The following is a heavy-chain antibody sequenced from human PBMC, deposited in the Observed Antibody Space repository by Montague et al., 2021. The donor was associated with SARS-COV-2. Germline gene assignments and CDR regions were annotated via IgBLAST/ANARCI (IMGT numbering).Heavy chain of an antibody. CDR2: IYYSGSP. D-gene: IGHD2-21*01. V-gene: IGHV4-39*01. Sequence: SETLSLTCTVSGGSIRSSSYYWGWIRQPPGKGLEWIGNIYYSGSPYYNPSLKSRVTISVDTSKDQFSLNLNTATVADTASYFCARPASGIGNAFDVWGQGTMVNVSS. J-gene: IGHJ3*01. CDR3: ARPASGIGNAFDV. CDR1: GGSIRSSSYY.